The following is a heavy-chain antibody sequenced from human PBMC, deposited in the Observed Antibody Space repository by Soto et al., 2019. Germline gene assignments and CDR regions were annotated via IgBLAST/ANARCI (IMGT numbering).Heavy chain of an antibody. V-gene: IGHV1-18*01. D-gene: IGHD2-2*01. CDR3: ARDGGPVVPAAMDPYYYYGMDV. CDR2: ISAYNGNT. Sequence: QVQLVQSGAEVKKPGASVKVSCKASGYTFTSYGISWVRQAPGQGLEWMGWISAYNGNTNYAQKLQGRVTMTTDTSTSTAYMELRSLRSDDTAVYYCARDGGPVVPAAMDPYYYYGMDVWGQGTTVTVSS. CDR1: GYTFTSYG. J-gene: IGHJ6*02.